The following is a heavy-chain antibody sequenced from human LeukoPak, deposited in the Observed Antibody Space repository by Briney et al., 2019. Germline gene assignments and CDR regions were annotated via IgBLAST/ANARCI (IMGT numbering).Heavy chain of an antibody. D-gene: IGHD3-10*01. CDR2: ISAYNGNT. V-gene: IGHV1-18*01. J-gene: IGHJ4*02. Sequence: ASVKVSCKASGYTFTSYGISWVGQAPGQGLEWMGWISAYNGNTNYAQKLQGRVTMTTDTSTSTAYMELRSLRSDDTAVYYCARVVTMVRGVIIDYFDYWGQGTLVTVSS. CDR1: GYTFTSYG. CDR3: ARVVTMVRGVIIDYFDY.